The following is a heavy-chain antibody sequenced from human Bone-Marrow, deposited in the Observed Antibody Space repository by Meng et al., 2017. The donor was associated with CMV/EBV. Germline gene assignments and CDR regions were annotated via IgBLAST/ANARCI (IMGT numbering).Heavy chain of an antibody. Sequence: ASVKVSCKASGYTFTSYDINWVRQATGQGLEWMGWMNPNSGNTGYAQKFQGRVTITRNTSIGTAYMELSSLRSEDTAVYYCARAWELLPLGYYYGMDVWGQGTTVTVSS. J-gene: IGHJ6*02. CDR2: MNPNSGNT. D-gene: IGHD1-26*01. CDR1: GYTFTSYD. CDR3: ARAWELLPLGYYYGMDV. V-gene: IGHV1-8*03.